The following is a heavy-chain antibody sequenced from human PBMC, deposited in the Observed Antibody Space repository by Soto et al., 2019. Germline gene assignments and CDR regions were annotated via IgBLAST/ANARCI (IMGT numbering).Heavy chain of an antibody. Sequence: SETLSLTCAVFGGSFSDFYWNWVRQPPGKGLEWIGEISHSGSINSNPSLKSRVTMSVDTSKNQFSLKVSSVTAADTVVYYCARGGPKTSYFFAFWGQGTLVTVSS. CDR3: ARGGPKTSYFFAF. V-gene: IGHV4-34*01. J-gene: IGHJ4*02. CDR2: ISHSGSI. D-gene: IGHD1-26*01. CDR1: GGSFSDFY.